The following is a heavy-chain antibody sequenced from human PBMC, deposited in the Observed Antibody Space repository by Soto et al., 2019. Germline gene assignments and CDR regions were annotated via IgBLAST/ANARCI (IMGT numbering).Heavy chain of an antibody. CDR2: IEYMGST. CDR3: AREDSSGDKFFGY. V-gene: IGHV4-59*01. Sequence: PSETLSLTCTLSARSLSGYYLSWVRQPPGKRLEWIGYIEYMGSTSYSPALKSRLTISVDTSKNHFSLRLTSVTAADTAVYYCAREDSSGDKFFGYWGQGTLVTVSS. D-gene: IGHD3-22*01. CDR1: ARSLSGYY. J-gene: IGHJ4*02.